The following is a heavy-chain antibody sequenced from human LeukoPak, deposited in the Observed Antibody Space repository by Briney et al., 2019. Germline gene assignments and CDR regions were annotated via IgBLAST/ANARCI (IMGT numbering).Heavy chain of an antibody. CDR2: IIPILGIA. D-gene: IGHD2-2*01. J-gene: IGHJ5*02. V-gene: IGHV1-69*04. CDR3: ARGPIVVVPAATNWFDP. CDR1: GGTFSSYA. Sequence: SVTVSCKASGGTFSSYAISWVRQAPGQGLEWMGRIIPILGIANYAQKFQGRVTITADKSTSTAYMELSSLRSEDTAVYYCARGPIVVVPAATNWFDPWGQGTLVTVSS.